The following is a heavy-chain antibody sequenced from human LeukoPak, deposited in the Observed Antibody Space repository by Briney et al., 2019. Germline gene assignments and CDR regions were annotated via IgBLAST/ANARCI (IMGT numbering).Heavy chain of an antibody. J-gene: IGHJ6*03. Sequence: ASVKVSCKASGYTFTGYYMHWVRQAPGQGLEWMGWINPNSGGTNYAQKFQGRVTMTRDTSISTAYMGLSRLRSDDTAVYYCARDLEYSYGFGYYYYYMDVWGKGTTVTVSS. CDR1: GYTFTGYY. V-gene: IGHV1-2*02. CDR2: INPNSGGT. D-gene: IGHD5-18*01. CDR3: ARDLEYSYGFGYYYYYMDV.